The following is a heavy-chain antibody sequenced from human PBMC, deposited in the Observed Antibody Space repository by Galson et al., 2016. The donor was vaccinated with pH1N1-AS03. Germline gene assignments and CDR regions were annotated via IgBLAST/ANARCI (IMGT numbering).Heavy chain of an antibody. V-gene: IGHV3-7*01. J-gene: IGHJ4*02. Sequence: SLRLSCAASGFTFSRFWLNWVRQAPGKGLEWVANIRQDGSDKYYVDSVRGRSTISRYNSKNTLYLQMNSLRPEDTAVYFCARSQSFYVDYFDNWGQGTLVTVSS. D-gene: IGHD3-10*02. CDR1: GFTFSRFW. CDR2: IRQDGSDK. CDR3: ARSQSFYVDYFDN.